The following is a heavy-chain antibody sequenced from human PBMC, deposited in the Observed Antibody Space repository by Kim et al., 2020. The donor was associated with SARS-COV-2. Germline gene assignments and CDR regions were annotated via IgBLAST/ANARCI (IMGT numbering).Heavy chain of an antibody. Sequence: TYYNPSLKSRVTISVDTSKNQFSLKLSSVTAADTAVYYCARGGLSNFDYWGQGTLVTVSS. D-gene: IGHD2-15*01. V-gene: IGHV4-30-2*03. CDR2: T. CDR3: ARGGLSNFDY. J-gene: IGHJ4*02.